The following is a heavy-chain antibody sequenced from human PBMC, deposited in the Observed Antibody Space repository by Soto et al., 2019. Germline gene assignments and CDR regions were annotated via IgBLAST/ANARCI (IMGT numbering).Heavy chain of an antibody. CDR1: GGSISTAGYY. Sequence: QVHLQESGPGLVKPSQTLSLTCTVSGGSISTAGYYWSWVRQHPGKGLEWIGYIYYSGNTYYNPSLKTRRTISVPTSKNQISLKLSSVTAADTAVYYCARRYHYDTSGYRNAFDIWGQGTMVTVSS. D-gene: IGHD3-22*01. V-gene: IGHV4-31*03. CDR3: ARRYHYDTSGYRNAFDI. J-gene: IGHJ3*02. CDR2: IYYSGNT.